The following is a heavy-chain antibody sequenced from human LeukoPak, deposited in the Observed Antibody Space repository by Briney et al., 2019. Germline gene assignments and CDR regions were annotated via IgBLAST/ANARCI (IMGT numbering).Heavy chain of an antibody. CDR1: GGSISSYY. CDR3: ARVITVRGVIFDY. V-gene: IGHV4-59*01. Sequence: SETLSLTCIVSGGSISSYYWTWILQSPGKGLEWIGHIDDSGYTNYNPSLKSRATISVDTSKNQFSLKLSSVTAADTAVYYCARVITVRGVIFDYWGQGTLVTVSS. CDR2: IDDSGYT. D-gene: IGHD3-16*01. J-gene: IGHJ4*02.